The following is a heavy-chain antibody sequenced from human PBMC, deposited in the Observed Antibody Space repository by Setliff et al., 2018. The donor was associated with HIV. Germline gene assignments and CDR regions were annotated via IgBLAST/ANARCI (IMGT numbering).Heavy chain of an antibody. CDR1: GYTFTGYY. CDR2: INPNSGGT. D-gene: IGHD3-10*01. Sequence: ASVKVSCKASGYTFTGYYMHWVRQAPGQGLEWMGRINPNSGGTNYAQKFQGRVTMTRDTSISTAYMELSRLRSDDTAVYYCARGYGSGSYYNWLDPWGQGTLVTVS. J-gene: IGHJ5*02. V-gene: IGHV1-2*06. CDR3: ARGYGSGSYYNWLDP.